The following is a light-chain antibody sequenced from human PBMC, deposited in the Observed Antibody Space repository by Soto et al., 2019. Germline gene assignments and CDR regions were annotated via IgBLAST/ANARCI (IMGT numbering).Light chain of an antibody. V-gene: IGKV3-15*01. J-gene: IGKJ4*01. CDR2: HTS. CDR1: QSISGN. CDR3: QRYDNWPLT. Sequence: EIVMTQSPATLSVSPGESATLSCRASQSISGNLAWYQQKPGLSPRLLIYHTSTRATGVPARFSGSGSGTEFPLTISSLQSEDSAVYYCQRYDNWPLTFGGGTKVDIK.